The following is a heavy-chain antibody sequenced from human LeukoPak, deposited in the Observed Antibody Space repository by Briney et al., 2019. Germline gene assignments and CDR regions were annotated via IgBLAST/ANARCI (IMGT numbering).Heavy chain of an antibody. CDR2: ISYDGSNK. D-gene: IGHD2-15*01. CDR1: GFTFSSYG. Sequence: GGSLRLSCAASGFTFSSYGMHWVRQAPGKGLEWVAVISYDGSNKYYADSVKGRFTISRDNSKNTLYLQMNSLRAEDTAVYYCAKVKKDIVVVVAARHYYYGMDVWGQGTTVTVSS. V-gene: IGHV3-30*18. CDR3: AKVKKDIVVVVAARHYYYGMDV. J-gene: IGHJ6*02.